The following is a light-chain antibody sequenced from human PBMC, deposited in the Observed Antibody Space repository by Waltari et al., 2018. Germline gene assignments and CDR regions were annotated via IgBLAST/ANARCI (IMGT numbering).Light chain of an antibody. CDR3: QAWDSFTGV. CDR2: QDN. Sequence: SYELTQPPSVSLSPGQTASITCSGDKLGDKYASWYQQKPGQSPVLIIYQDNKRPSGIPERFSGSNSGNTATLTISGTQSIDEADFYCQAWDSFTGVFGGGTKLTVL. CDR1: KLGDKY. V-gene: IGLV3-1*01. J-gene: IGLJ3*02.